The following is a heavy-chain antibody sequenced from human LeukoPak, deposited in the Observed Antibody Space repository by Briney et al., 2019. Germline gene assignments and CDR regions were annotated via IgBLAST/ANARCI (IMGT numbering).Heavy chain of an antibody. J-gene: IGHJ4*02. CDR3: ARARPQYSSGWCFDY. Sequence: GGSLRLSCAASGFTVSSNYMSWVRQAPGKGLEWVSVIYSGGSTYYADSVKGRFTISRDNSKNTLYLQMNSLRAEDTAVYYCARARPQYSSGWCFDYWGQGTLVTVSS. CDR1: GFTVSSNY. V-gene: IGHV3-53*01. D-gene: IGHD6-19*01. CDR2: IYSGGST.